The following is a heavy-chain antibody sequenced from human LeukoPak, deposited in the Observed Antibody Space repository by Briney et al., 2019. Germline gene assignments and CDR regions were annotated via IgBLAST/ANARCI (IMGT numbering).Heavy chain of an antibody. CDR1: GFTFSSYW. J-gene: IGHJ4*02. CDR3: ARIHIAVADAGFDY. D-gene: IGHD6-19*01. CDR2: IKQDGSEK. V-gene: IGHV3-7*01. Sequence: GGSLRLSCAASGFTFSSYWMSWVRQAPGKGPEWVANIKQDGSEKYYVDSVKGRFTISRDNAKNSLYLQMNSLRAEDTAVYYCARIHIAVADAGFDYWGQGTLVTVSS.